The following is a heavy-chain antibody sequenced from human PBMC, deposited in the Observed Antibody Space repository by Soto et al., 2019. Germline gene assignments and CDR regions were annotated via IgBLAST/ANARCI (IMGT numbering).Heavy chain of an antibody. CDR2: TYYRSKWKY. CDR3: ARDCHYGDYVPYDF. Sequence: SQTLSLTCVISGDSVSSDSAAWSWIRQSPSRGLEWLGRTYYRSKWKYDYAVSVKSRISINPDTSKNQFSLQLKSVTPEDTAVYYCARDCHYGDYVPYDFWGQGSLVTVSS. J-gene: IGHJ4*02. CDR1: GDSVSSDSAA. V-gene: IGHV6-1*01. D-gene: IGHD4-17*01.